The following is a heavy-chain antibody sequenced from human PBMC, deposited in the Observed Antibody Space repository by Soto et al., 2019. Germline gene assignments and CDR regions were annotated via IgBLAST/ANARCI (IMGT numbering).Heavy chain of an antibody. D-gene: IGHD3-22*01. Sequence: QVQLVESGGGVVQPGRSLRLSCAASGFTFSRYGMHWVRQAPGMGLEWVAVTSHDGSNKYYADSVKGRFTISRDNSKNTLYLQMNSLRAEDTAVYYCAKAGYYDSSSYDLYFDYWGQGTLVTVSS. J-gene: IGHJ4*02. V-gene: IGHV3-30*18. CDR2: TSHDGSNK. CDR3: AKAGYYDSSSYDLYFDY. CDR1: GFTFSRYG.